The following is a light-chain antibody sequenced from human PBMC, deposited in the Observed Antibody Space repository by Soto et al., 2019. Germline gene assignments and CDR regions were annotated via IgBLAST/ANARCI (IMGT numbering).Light chain of an antibody. CDR2: AAS. J-gene: IGKJ4*01. CDR3: QQSYTTPVT. Sequence: DIQMTQSPSSLSVSVGDRVPITCRASQTIDTYLNWYEQKPGKAPKLLIYAASTLQSGVPSRFSSGGSGTEFTLTISSLLPEDFGNYYCQQSYTTPVTFGGGTRVVIK. V-gene: IGKV1-39*01. CDR1: QTIDTY.